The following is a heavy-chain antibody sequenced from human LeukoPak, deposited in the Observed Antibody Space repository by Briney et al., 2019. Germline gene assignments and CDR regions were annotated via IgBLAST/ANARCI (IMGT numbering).Heavy chain of an antibody. CDR2: INPSGGST. J-gene: IGHJ6*02. CDR1: GYTFTSYY. CDR3: ARDSPVRYFDWSLPEGDHYYGMDV. Sequence: ASVKVSCKASGYTFTSYYMHWVRQAPGQGLEWMGIINPSGGSTSYAQKFQGRVTMTRDTSTSTVYMELSSLRSEDTAVYYCARDSPVRYFDWSLPEGDHYYGMDVWGQGTTVTVSS. D-gene: IGHD3-9*01. V-gene: IGHV1-46*01.